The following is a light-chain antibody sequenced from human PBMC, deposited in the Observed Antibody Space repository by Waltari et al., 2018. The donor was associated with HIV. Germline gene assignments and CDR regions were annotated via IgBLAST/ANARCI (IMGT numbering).Light chain of an antibody. J-gene: IGLJ2*01. Sequence: SYTLTQPPSVSVAPGQTARITCEGTTIGSRTVHWYQQKPGQAPTVVVYDEDDRPSGIPERFSGSNTENTATLTSSRVEAGDEADYYCQVWDSSTDHVIFGGGTKLTVL. CDR1: TIGSRT. CDR3: QVWDSSTDHVI. V-gene: IGLV3-21*02. CDR2: DED.